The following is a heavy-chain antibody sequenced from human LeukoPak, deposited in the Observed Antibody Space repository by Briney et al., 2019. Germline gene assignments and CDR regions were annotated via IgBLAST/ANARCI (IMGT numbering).Heavy chain of an antibody. D-gene: IGHD3-3*01. CDR3: ARHDPRPDLWSGYSNVPSPTPFCYYYMDV. CDR1: GYSFTNYW. CDR2: IYPGDSDA. V-gene: IGHV5-51*01. Sequence: PGESLKISCKGSGYSFTNYWIAWVRQMPGKGLEWMGIIYPGDSDATYSPSLQGQFTISADKSISTAYLQWSSLKPSDSAMYYCARHDPRPDLWSGYSNVPSPTPFCYYYMDVWGKGTTVTVSS. J-gene: IGHJ6*03.